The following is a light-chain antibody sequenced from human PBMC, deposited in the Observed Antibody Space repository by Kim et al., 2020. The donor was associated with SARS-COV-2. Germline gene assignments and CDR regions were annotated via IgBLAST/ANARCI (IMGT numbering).Light chain of an antibody. CDR1: SSDVGAYNY. CDR3: SSYTSSVSWV. V-gene: IGLV2-14*03. J-gene: IGLJ3*02. Sequence: GQEITITCTGTSSDVGAYNYVSWYQQLPGKTPKLMIYDVTKRPSGVSNRFSGSKSGNTASLTISGLQPEDEADYFCSSYTSSVSWVFGGGTKVTVL. CDR2: DVT.